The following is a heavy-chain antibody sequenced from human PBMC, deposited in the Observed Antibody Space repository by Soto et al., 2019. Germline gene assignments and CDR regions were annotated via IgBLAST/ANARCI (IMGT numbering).Heavy chain of an antibody. CDR3: ARDSRIAVADAFDI. D-gene: IGHD6-19*01. J-gene: IGHJ3*02. CDR1: GFTFSSYS. CDR2: IRSSSSYI. V-gene: IGHV3-21*01. Sequence: PGGSLRLSCAASGFTFSSYSMNWVRQAPGKGLEWVSFIRSSSSYIYYADSVKGRFTISRDNARNSLYLQMNSLRAEDTAVYYCARDSRIAVADAFDIWGQGTLVTVSS.